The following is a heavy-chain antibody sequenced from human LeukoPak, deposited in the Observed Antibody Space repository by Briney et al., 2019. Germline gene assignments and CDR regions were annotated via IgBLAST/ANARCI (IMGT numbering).Heavy chain of an antibody. CDR2: IYSGGST. Sequence: GGSLRLSCAASGFTVSSNYMSWVCQAPGKGLEWVSVIYSGGSTYYADSVKGRFTISRDNSKNTLYLQMNSLRAEDTAVYYCARGRSITMVRGVIITPNWFDPWGQGTLVTVSS. J-gene: IGHJ5*02. V-gene: IGHV3-66*01. CDR3: ARGRSITMVRGVIITPNWFDP. CDR1: GFTVSSNY. D-gene: IGHD3-10*01.